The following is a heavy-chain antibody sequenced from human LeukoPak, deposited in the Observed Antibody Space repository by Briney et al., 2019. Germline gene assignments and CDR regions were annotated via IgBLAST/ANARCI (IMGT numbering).Heavy chain of an antibody. V-gene: IGHV1-18*04. Sequence: ASVKVSCKASGYTFTGYYMHWVRQAPGQGLEWMGWISAYNGNTNYAQKLQGRVTMTTDTSTSTAYMELRSLRSDDTAVYYCARDRLLWFGELDWWGQGTLVTVSS. J-gene: IGHJ4*02. CDR2: ISAYNGNT. CDR3: ARDRLLWFGELDW. D-gene: IGHD3-10*01. CDR1: GYTFTGYY.